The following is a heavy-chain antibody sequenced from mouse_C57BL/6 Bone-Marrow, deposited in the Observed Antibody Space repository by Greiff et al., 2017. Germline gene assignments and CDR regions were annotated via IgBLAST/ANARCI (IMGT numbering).Heavy chain of an antibody. Sequence: VQLQQSGPELVKPGASVKISCKASGYTFTDYYMNWVKQSHGKSLEWIGDINPNNGGTSYNQKFKGKATLTVEKSSSTAYMELRSLTSEDSAVYYCARSSTDYYAMDYWGQGTSVTVSS. V-gene: IGHV1-26*01. J-gene: IGHJ4*01. CDR1: GYTFTDYY. CDR2: INPNNGGT. D-gene: IGHD4-1*02. CDR3: ARSSTDYYAMDY.